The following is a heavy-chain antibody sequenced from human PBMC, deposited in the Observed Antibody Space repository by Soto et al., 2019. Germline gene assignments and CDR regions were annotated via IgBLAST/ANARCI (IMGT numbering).Heavy chain of an antibody. V-gene: IGHV3-74*01. Sequence: PGGSLRLSCAASGFTFSSYWMHWVRQAPGKGLVWVSRINSDGSSTSYADSVKGRFTISRDNAKNTLYLQMNSLRAEDTAVYYCARDKLGYCSGGSCYDAFGIWAQGTMVPVS. CDR1: GFTFSSYW. D-gene: IGHD2-15*01. CDR3: ARDKLGYCSGGSCYDAFGI. CDR2: INSDGSST. J-gene: IGHJ3*02.